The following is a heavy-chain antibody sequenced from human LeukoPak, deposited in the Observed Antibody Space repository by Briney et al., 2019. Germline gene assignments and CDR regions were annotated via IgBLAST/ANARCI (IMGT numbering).Heavy chain of an antibody. Sequence: GGSLRLSCAGSGFTFSSYIMNWVRQAPGKGLEWVSYISSSSSSIYYADPVKGRFTNSRDNAKNSLYLQMNSLRAEDTAVYYCAREPGYSYGYSDYWGQGTLVTVSS. CDR3: AREPGYSYGYSDY. CDR1: GFTFSSYI. V-gene: IGHV3-48*04. J-gene: IGHJ4*02. CDR2: ISSSSSSI. D-gene: IGHD5-18*01.